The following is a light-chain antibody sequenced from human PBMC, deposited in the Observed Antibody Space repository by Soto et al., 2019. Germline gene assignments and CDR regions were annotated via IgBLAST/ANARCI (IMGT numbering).Light chain of an antibody. CDR1: PSVRTK. J-gene: IGKJ4*01. CDR3: QQYDDWPPLS. V-gene: IGKV3-15*01. Sequence: EIVMTPSPGTLSVSPGDPALLSCRASPSVRTKLAWYQQKPGQAPRLLIYGASARATGIPARFSASGSGTDFTLTISGLQSEDVAIYYRQQYDDWPPLSFGGGTKV. CDR2: GAS.